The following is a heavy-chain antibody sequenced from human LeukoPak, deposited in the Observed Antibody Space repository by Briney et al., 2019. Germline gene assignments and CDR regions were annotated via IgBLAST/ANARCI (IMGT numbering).Heavy chain of an antibody. D-gene: IGHD1-26*01. CDR3: TREEGVYSGNYGGYFDY. J-gene: IGHJ4*02. V-gene: IGHV4-34*01. Sequence: SETLSLTCAVYGGSFSDYYWNWIRQSPGKGLEWIGEINHSGSTNYNPSLKSRVTISVDTSQNQFSLTVSSVTAADTAVYYCTREEGVYSGNYGGYFDYWGQGILVTVSS. CDR1: GGSFSDYY. CDR2: INHSGST.